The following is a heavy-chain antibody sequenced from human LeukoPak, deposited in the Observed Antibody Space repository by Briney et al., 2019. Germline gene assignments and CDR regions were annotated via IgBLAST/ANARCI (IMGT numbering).Heavy chain of an antibody. J-gene: IGHJ5*02. Sequence: PSETLSLTCAVYGGSFSGYYWSWIRQPPGKGLEWIGEINHSGSTNYNPSLKSRVTISVDTSKNQFSLKLSSVTAADTAVYYCARAPLPRSWFDPWGQGTLVTVSS. CDR3: ARAPLPRSWFDP. CDR2: INHSGST. V-gene: IGHV4-34*01. CDR1: GGSFSGYY.